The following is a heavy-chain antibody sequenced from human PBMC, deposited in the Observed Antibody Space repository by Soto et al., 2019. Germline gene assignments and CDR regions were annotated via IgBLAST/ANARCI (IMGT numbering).Heavy chain of an antibody. Sequence: PGGSLRLSCAASGFTFSSYGMHWVRQAPGKGLEWVAVISYDGSNKYYADSAKGRFTISRDNSKNTLYLQMNSLRAEDTAVYYCAKGNYYDSSGYYYGLFSLFDYWGQGTLVTVSS. V-gene: IGHV3-30*18. CDR2: ISYDGSNK. D-gene: IGHD3-22*01. CDR1: GFTFSSYG. CDR3: AKGNYYDSSGYYYGLFSLFDY. J-gene: IGHJ4*02.